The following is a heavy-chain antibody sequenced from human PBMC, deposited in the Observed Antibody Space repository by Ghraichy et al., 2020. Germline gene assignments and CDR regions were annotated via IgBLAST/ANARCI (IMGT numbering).Heavy chain of an antibody. D-gene: IGHD6-19*01. J-gene: IGHJ5*02. V-gene: IGHV2-5*02. CDR1: GFSLSTSGVG. CDR2: IYWDDDK. CDR3: AHRVSSGWDPNWFDP. Sequence: SGPTLVKPTQTLTLTCTFSGFSLSTSGVGVGWIRQPPGKALEWLALIYWDDDKRYSPSLKSRLTITKDTSKNQVVLTMTNMDPVDTATYYCAHRVSSGWDPNWFDPWGQGTLVTVSS.